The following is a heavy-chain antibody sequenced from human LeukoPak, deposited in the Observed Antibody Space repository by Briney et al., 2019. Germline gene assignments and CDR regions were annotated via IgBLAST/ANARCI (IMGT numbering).Heavy chain of an antibody. CDR2: IKQDGSEK. CDR3: AREKCSGGSCTLDY. CDR1: GFTFSSYW. D-gene: IGHD2-15*01. J-gene: IGHJ4*02. Sequence: GGSLRLSCAASGFTFSSYWMSWVRQAPGKGLEWVANIKQDGSEKYYVDSVKGRFTISRDNAKNSLYLQMNSLRVEDTAVYYCAREKCSGGSCTLDYWGQGTLVTVSS. V-gene: IGHV3-7*01.